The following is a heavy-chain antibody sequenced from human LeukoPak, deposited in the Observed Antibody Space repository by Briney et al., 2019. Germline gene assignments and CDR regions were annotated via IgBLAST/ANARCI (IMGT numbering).Heavy chain of an antibody. CDR2: IYSGGST. D-gene: IGHD1-1*01. CDR3: ARDPGTLDAFDI. J-gene: IGHJ3*02. Sequence: TGGSLRLSCAASGFTFSNYAMTWVRRAPGKGLEWVSAIYSGGSTYYADSVKGRFTISRDNSKNTLYLQMNSLRAEDTAVYYCARDPGTLDAFDIWGQGTMVTVSS. CDR1: GFTFSNYA. V-gene: IGHV3-66*01.